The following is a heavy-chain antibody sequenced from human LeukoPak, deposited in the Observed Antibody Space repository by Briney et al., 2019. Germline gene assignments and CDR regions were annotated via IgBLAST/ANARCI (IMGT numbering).Heavy chain of an antibody. D-gene: IGHD5-24*01. Sequence: ASVKVSCKASGYTFSNYHIHWVRQPPGQGNEWMGIINPRYGSTTYAQNFQGRVTMTSDMSTSTVYVELSSLRSEDTAVYYCAREEARDGSTGYYFDYWGQGTLLTVSS. V-gene: IGHV1-46*01. CDR1: GYTFSNYH. CDR2: INPRYGST. CDR3: AREEARDGSTGYYFDY. J-gene: IGHJ4*02.